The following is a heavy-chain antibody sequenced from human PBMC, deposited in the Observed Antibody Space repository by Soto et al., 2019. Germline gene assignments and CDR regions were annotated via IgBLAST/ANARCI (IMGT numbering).Heavy chain of an antibody. V-gene: IGHV3-33*06. CDR2: IWYDGSNK. CDR1: GFTFSSYG. D-gene: IGHD3-10*01. Sequence: GGSLRLSCAACGFTFSSYGMHGVRQDPGKGLEWVAVIWYDGSNKYYADSVKGRLTISRDNSKNTLYLQMNSLRAEDTAVYYCAKDSRVTMVRGVIIPPGYWGQGTLVTVSS. J-gene: IGHJ4*02. CDR3: AKDSRVTMVRGVIIPPGY.